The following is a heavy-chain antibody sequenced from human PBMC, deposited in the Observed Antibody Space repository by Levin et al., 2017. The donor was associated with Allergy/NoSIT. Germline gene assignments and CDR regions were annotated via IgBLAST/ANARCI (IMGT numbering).Heavy chain of an antibody. V-gene: IGHV4-59*01. CDR2: IYYSGST. J-gene: IGHJ4*02. CDR3: ARWRYDSSGSLDY. Sequence: ASQTLSLTCTVSGGSISSYYWSWIRQPPGKGLEWIGYIYYSGSTNYNPSLKSRVTISVDTSKNQFSLKLSSVTAADTAVYYCARWRYDSSGSLDYWGQGTLVTVSS. D-gene: IGHD3-22*01. CDR1: GGSISSYY.